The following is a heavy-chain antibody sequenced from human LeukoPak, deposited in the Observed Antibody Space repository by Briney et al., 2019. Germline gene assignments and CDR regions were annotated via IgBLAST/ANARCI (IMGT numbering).Heavy chain of an antibody. Sequence: SETLSLTCAVYGGSFSGYYWSWIRQPPGKGLEWIGEINHSGSTNYNPSLKSRVTISIDTSKNQFSLKLTSVTAADTAFYYCARYLDYGGNSRVFQHWGQGTLVTVSS. J-gene: IGHJ1*01. CDR3: ARYLDYGGNSRVFQH. D-gene: IGHD4-23*01. V-gene: IGHV4-34*01. CDR1: GGSFSGYY. CDR2: INHSGST.